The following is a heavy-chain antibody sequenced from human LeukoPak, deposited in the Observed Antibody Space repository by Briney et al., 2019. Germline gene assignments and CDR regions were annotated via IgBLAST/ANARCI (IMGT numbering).Heavy chain of an antibody. D-gene: IGHD5-18*01. CDR1: GYSFTNYW. J-gene: IGHJ4*02. CDR2: IDPSDSYT. CDR3: ARARGYSYGPPFDF. V-gene: IGHV5-10-1*01. Sequence: GESLKISCKGSGYSFTNYWITWVRQMPGKGLEWMGRIDPSDSYTNYSPSFQGHVTISADKSITIAYLQWSSLKASDTAMYYCARARGYSYGPPFDFWGQGTLVTVSS.